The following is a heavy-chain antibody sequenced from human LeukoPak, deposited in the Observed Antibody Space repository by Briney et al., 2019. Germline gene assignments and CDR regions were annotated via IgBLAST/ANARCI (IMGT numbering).Heavy chain of an antibody. CDR2: ISGSGDNT. J-gene: IGHJ4*02. CDR1: GFPFSSYA. D-gene: IGHD3-9*01. Sequence: GGSLRLSWSASGFPFSSYAMSWVRQAPGKGLEWVSSISGSGDNTDYADSVKGRFTISRDNSKNTLYVQMNSLRAEDTAIYYCARDYSGDWLTWEAYFDYWGQGTLVTVSS. V-gene: IGHV3-23*01. CDR3: ARDYSGDWLTWEAYFDY.